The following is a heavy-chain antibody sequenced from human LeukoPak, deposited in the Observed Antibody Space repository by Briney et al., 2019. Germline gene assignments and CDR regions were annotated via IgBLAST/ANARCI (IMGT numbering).Heavy chain of an antibody. CDR1: GFSLSNFW. CDR3: ARVSSSWDDTATDY. D-gene: IGHD6-13*01. V-gene: IGHV3-7*03. J-gene: IGHJ4*02. Sequence: PGGSLRLSCTPSGFSLSNFWMSWVRQTPGKGLEWLANIRYDGGSKYYLDSMRGRFTISRDNSKNTLYLQVNSLRAEDTAVYYCARVSSSWDDTATDYWGQGTLVTVSS. CDR2: IRYDGGSK.